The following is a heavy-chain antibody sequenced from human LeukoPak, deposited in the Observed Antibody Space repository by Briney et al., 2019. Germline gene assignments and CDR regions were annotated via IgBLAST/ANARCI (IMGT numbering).Heavy chain of an antibody. CDR3: ARSEFDNYDFWSFPHY. J-gene: IGHJ4*02. CDR1: GGSISSYY. CDR2: IYYSGST. D-gene: IGHD3-3*01. Sequence: PSETLSLTCTVSGGSISSYYWSWIRQPPGKGLEWIGYIYYSGSTNYNPSLKSRVIISEDTSKNQFSLKLSSVTAADTAVYYCARSEFDNYDFWSFPHYWGQGTLVTVSS. V-gene: IGHV4-59*08.